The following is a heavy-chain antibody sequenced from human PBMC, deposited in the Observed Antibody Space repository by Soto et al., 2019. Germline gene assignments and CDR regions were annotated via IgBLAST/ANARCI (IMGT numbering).Heavy chain of an antibody. CDR1: GFTFISYG. CDR3: AKDGPYDSSGYLNWYFDL. CDR2: ISYDGSNK. V-gene: IGHV3-30*18. D-gene: IGHD3-22*01. Sequence: PGGSLSLACAPSGFTFISYGMPWVRKAPGKGLEWVAVISYDGSNKYYADSVKGRFTISRDNSKNTLYLQMNSLRAEDTAVYYCAKDGPYDSSGYLNWYFDLWGRGTLVTVSS. J-gene: IGHJ2*01.